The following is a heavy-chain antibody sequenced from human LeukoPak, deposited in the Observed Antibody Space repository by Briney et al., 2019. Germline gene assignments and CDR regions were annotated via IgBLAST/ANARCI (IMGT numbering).Heavy chain of an antibody. CDR1: GFTFNTYT. D-gene: IGHD2-21*01. V-gene: IGHV3-23*01. CDR3: ARDDWMDY. Sequence: GGSLRLSCAASGFTFNTYTMNWVRQAPGKGLEWVSAISGGGDSTTYADSVKGRFTISRDNAKNTLYLQMNSLRAEDTAVYYCARDDWMDYWGQGTLVTVSS. J-gene: IGHJ4*02. CDR2: ISGGGDST.